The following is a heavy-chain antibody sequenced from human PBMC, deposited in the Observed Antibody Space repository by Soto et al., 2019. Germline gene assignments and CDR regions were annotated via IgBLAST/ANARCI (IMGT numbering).Heavy chain of an antibody. J-gene: IGHJ1*01. D-gene: IGHD4-17*01. V-gene: IGHV4-30-2*01. CDR1: GGSISSGGYS. CDR2: IYHSGST. Sequence: QLQLQESGSGLVKPSQTLSLTCAVSGGSISSGGYSWSWIRQPPGKGLEWIGYIYHSGSTYYNPSRQSRVSVSVDRSKNQFSLKRSSVTAAETAVYYCGSAVPVTTSEYFQKWGQGTLVTVSS. CDR3: GSAVPVTTSEYFQK.